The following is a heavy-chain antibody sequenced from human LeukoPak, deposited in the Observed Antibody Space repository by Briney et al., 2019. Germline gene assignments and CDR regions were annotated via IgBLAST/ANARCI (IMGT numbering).Heavy chain of an antibody. CDR2: IKSKTDGGTT. Sequence: GGSLRLSCAASGFTFSNAWMSWVRQAPGKGLEGVGRIKSKTDGGTTDYAAPVKGRFTISRDDSKNTLYLQMNSLKTEDTAVYYCTTAFPGLLRYFDWLLTNPDYWGQGTLVTVSS. CDR1: GFTFSNAW. V-gene: IGHV3-15*01. CDR3: TTAFPGLLRYFDWLLTNPDY. J-gene: IGHJ4*02. D-gene: IGHD3-9*01.